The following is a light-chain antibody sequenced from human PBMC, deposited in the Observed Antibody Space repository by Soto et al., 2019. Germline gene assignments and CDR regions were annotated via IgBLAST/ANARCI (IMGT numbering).Light chain of an antibody. CDR2: GAS. CDR1: QSGSSK. J-gene: IGKJ5*01. CDR3: QQYNNWPTST. V-gene: IGKV3-15*01. Sequence: IVMTQSAATLSVSPGEPATLSFXASQSGSSKLAWYQQRPGQAPRLLXYGASTRATGVPARFSGSGSGAEFTLTISSLQSEDFAVYYCQQYNNWPTSTCGQGTRLDIK.